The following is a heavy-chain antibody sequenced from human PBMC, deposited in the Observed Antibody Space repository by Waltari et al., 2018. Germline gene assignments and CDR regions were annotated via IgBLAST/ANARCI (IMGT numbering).Heavy chain of an antibody. V-gene: IGHV1-69*05. D-gene: IGHD2-15*01. Sequence: QVQLVQSGAEVKKPGSSVKVSCKASGGNFSSYAISCVRQAPGQGLEWMGGSIPIFGTANYAQKFQGRVTITTDESTSTAYMELSSLRSEDTAVYYCAGTGGSVDYFDYWGQGTLVTVSS. J-gene: IGHJ4*02. CDR3: AGTGGSVDYFDY. CDR2: SIPIFGTA. CDR1: GGNFSSYA.